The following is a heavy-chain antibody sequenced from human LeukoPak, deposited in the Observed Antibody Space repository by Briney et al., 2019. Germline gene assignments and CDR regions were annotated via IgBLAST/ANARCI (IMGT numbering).Heavy chain of an antibody. CDR3: ARGRYYFDC. V-gene: IGHV4-31*03. CDR1: GGSISSISYY. J-gene: IGHJ4*02. CDR2: INYSGNT. Sequence: TLSLTCTVSGGSISSISYYWGWIRQPPGKGLEWIGYINYSGNTLYNPSLKSRLTISVDTSKNQFSLKLSSVTAADTAVYYCARGRYYFDCWGQGTLVTVSS.